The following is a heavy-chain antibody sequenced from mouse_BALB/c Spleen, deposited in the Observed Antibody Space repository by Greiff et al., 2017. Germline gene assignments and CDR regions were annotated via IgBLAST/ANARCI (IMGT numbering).Heavy chain of an antibody. V-gene: IGHV1-61*01. CDR2: IHPSESET. D-gene: IGHD1-1*01. CDR3: ARGATTVVVDY. J-gene: IGHJ2*01. Sequence: VQLQQPGAELVRPGASVKLSCKASGYSFTSYWVNWVKQRPGQGLEWIGMIHPSESETRLNQMFKDKATLTVDNSSSIVYMQISSPTSEDSAVYYCARGATTVVVDYWGQGTTLTVSS. CDR1: GYSFTSYW.